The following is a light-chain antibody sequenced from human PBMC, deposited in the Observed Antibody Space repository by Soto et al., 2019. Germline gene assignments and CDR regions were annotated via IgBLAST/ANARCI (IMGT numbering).Light chain of an antibody. CDR3: QQYHGFPYT. J-gene: IGKJ2*01. Sequence: DIQMTQSPSTLSASLGDRVSVTCRTSQSIRYWLAWHQQKPGKAPQVLIYDASTLQKGVPSRFSGSGFGTEFTLNISSLQPDDFATYYCQQYHGFPYTFGQGTKVEIK. CDR2: DAS. CDR1: QSIRYW. V-gene: IGKV1-5*01.